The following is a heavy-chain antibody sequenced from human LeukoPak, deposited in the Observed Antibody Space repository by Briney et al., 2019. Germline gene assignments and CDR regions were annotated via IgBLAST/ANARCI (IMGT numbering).Heavy chain of an antibody. CDR2: INTYNGNT. CDR1: GYTFTSYA. J-gene: IGHJ4*02. Sequence: ASVKVSCKASGYTFTSYAFSWVRQAPGQGLDWMGWINTYNGNTDHAQKLQGRVTMTTDTSTSTAYMELRSLRSDDTAVYYCARHSSHSHFDYWGQGTLVTVSS. D-gene: IGHD3-22*01. CDR3: ARHSSHSHFDY. V-gene: IGHV1-18*01.